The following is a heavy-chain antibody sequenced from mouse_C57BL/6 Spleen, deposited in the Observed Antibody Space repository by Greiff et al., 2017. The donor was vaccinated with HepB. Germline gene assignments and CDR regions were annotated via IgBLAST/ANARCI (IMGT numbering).Heavy chain of an antibody. CDR2: INYDGSST. CDR1: GFTFSDYY. Sequence: EVQLVESEGGLVQPGSSMKLSCTASGFTFSDYYMAWVRQVPEKGLEWVANINYDGSSTYYLDSLKSRFIISRDNAKNILYLQMSSLKSEDTATYYCARDRYGNYLDYWGQGTTLTVSS. CDR3: ARDRYGNYLDY. V-gene: IGHV5-16*01. J-gene: IGHJ2*01. D-gene: IGHD2-10*02.